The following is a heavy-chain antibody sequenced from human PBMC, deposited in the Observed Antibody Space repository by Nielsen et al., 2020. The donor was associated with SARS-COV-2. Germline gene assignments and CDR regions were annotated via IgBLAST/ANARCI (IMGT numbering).Heavy chain of an antibody. V-gene: IGHV3-23*01. D-gene: IGHD2-15*01. Sequence: WIRQPPGKGLEWVSAISGSGGSTYYADSAKGRFTISRDNSKNTLYLQMNSLRAEDTAVYYCAKRSPYCSGGSCYRVIDYWGQGTLVTVSS. J-gene: IGHJ4*02. CDR2: ISGSGGST. CDR3: AKRSPYCSGGSCYRVIDY.